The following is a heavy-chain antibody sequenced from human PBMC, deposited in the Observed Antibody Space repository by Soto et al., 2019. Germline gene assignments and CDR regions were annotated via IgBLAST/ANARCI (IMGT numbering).Heavy chain of an antibody. CDR3: ARLLYDWNFGNYYYYYMDV. V-gene: IGHV4-59*08. Sequence: PSETLSLTCTVSGGSISSYYWSWIRQPPGKGLVWIGYFYYSGSTNYIPSLKSRVTISVDTSKNQFSLKLSSVTAADTAVYYCARLLYDWNFGNYYYYYMDVWGKGTTVTVSS. D-gene: IGHD1-7*01. CDR2: FYYSGST. J-gene: IGHJ6*03. CDR1: GGSISSYY.